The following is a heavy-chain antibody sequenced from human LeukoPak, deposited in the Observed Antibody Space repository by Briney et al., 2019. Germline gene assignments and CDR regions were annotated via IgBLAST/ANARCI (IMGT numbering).Heavy chain of an antibody. CDR2: IYYTGST. CDR1: GASISSSF. D-gene: IGHD6-19*01. Sequence: SETLSLTCTVSGASISSSFWSWIRQSPGKGLEWIVYIYYTGSTQYNPSLKSRLTISLDTSKNQFSLRLSSVTAADTAIYYCARRITVSATNWFDPWGQGTLVTVSS. CDR3: ARRITVSATNWFDP. J-gene: IGHJ5*02. V-gene: IGHV4-59*01.